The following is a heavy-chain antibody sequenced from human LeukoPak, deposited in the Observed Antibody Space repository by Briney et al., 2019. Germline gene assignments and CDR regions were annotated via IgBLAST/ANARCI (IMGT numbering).Heavy chain of an antibody. D-gene: IGHD2-2*02. CDR3: ARSLPPYCSSTSFYTYYYYYGMDV. CDR2: IIPIFGTA. Sequence: GSSVKVSCKASGGTFSSYAISWVRQAPGQGLEWMGGIIPIFGTANYAQKFQGRVTITADESTSTAYMELSSLRSEDTAVYYCARSLPPYCSSTSFYTYYYYYGMDVWGKGTTVTVSS. J-gene: IGHJ6*04. V-gene: IGHV1-69*01. CDR1: GGTFSSYA.